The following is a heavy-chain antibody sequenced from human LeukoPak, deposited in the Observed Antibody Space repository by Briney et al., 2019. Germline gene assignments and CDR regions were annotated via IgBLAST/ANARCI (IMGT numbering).Heavy chain of an antibody. CDR2: ISWNSGSI. CDR1: GFTFDDYA. D-gene: IGHD2-15*01. CDR3: ARCSGGSCYFVY. Sequence: GGSLRLSCAASGFTFDDYAMHWVRQAPGKGLEWVSGISWNSGSIGYADSVKGRFTISRDNAKNSLYLQMNSLRAEDTALYYRARCSGGSCYFVYWGQGTLVTVSS. V-gene: IGHV3-9*01. J-gene: IGHJ4*02.